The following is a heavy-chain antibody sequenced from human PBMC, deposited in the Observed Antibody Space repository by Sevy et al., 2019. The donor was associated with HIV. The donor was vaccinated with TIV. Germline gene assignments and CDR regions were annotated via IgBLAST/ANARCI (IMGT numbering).Heavy chain of an antibody. CDR3: ARDRRQALTTVTTFLYFDY. CDR2: INPNSGGT. J-gene: IGHJ4*02. V-gene: IGHV1-2*02. CDR1: GYTFTGYY. Sequence: ASVKVSCKASGYTFTGYYMHWVRQAPGQGLEWMGWINPNSGGTNYAQKFQGRVTMTRETSISTAYMELSRLRSDDTAVYYCARDRRQALTTVTTFLYFDYWGQGTLVTVSS. D-gene: IGHD4-17*01.